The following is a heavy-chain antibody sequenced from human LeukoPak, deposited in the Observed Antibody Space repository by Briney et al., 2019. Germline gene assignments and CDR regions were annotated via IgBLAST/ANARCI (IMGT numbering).Heavy chain of an antibody. D-gene: IGHD3-10*01. J-gene: IGHJ2*01. CDR2: IFTSGST. Sequence: SETLSLTCTVSGGSISSGSYYWSWIRQPAGKGLEWIGRIFTSGSTNYIPSLKSRVTISLDSSKNQLSLDLRSVTAADTAVYYCARGLRSGSSGGRGTLVTVS. CDR1: GGSISSGSYY. CDR3: ARGLRSGSS. V-gene: IGHV4-61*02.